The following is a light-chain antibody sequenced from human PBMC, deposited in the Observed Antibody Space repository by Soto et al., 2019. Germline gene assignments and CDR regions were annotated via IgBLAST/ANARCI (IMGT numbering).Light chain of an antibody. J-gene: IGKJ1*01. CDR2: AAS. CDR3: QQSYSSPPT. V-gene: IGKV1-39*01. CDR1: QSISSY. Sequence: IQMTRSPSSLSASVGDRVTITCRASQSISSYLNWYQQKPGKAPKLLIYAASSLQSGVPSRFSGSGSGTDFTLTISSLQPEDFATYYCQQSYSSPPTFGQVAKVDNK.